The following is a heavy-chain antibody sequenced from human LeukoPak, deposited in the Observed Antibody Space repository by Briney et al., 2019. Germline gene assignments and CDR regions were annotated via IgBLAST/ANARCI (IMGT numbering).Heavy chain of an antibody. CDR3: ARENFTVATLFDY. V-gene: IGHV1-69*04. D-gene: IGHD5-12*01. CDR2: IIPILGIA. J-gene: IGHJ4*02. Sequence: ASVKVSCKASGGTFSSYAISWVRQAPGQGIEWMGRIIPILGIANYAQKFQGRVTITADKSTSTAYMELSSLRSEDTAVYYCARENFTVATLFDYWGQGTLVTVSS. CDR1: GGTFSSYA.